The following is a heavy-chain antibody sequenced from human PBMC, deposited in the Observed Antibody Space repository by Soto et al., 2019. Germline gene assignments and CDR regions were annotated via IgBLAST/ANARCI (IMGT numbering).Heavy chain of an antibody. CDR3: ATETLGVDPLFDY. CDR2: ISYDGSNK. J-gene: IGHJ4*02. D-gene: IGHD1-26*01. V-gene: IGHV3-30*03. Sequence: GGSLRLSCAASGFTFSSYGMHWVRQAPGKGLEWVAVISYDGSNKYYADSVKGRFTISRDNSKNTLYLQMNSLRAEDTAVYYCATETLGVDPLFDYWGQGTLVTVSS. CDR1: GFTFSSYG.